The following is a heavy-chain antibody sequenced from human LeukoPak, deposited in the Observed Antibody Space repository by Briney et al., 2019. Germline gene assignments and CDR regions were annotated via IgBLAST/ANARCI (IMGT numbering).Heavy chain of an antibody. CDR3: ARLTGYSSESWFDP. Sequence: PSETLSLTCTVSGVSNSSGNSYWGWIRQPRGKGLEWIVSIYYSGNTYYTASLKSQVSISIDTSKNQFSLKLSSVTAADTAVYYCARLTGYSSESWFDPWGQGTLVTVSS. V-gene: IGHV4-39*07. D-gene: IGHD3-9*01. CDR1: GVSNSSGNSY. J-gene: IGHJ5*02. CDR2: IYYSGNT.